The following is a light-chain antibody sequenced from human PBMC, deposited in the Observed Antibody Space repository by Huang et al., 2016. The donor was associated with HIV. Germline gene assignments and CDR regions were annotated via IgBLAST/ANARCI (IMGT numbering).Light chain of an antibody. V-gene: IGKV4-1*01. CDR1: HSLVHTVNNKSA. CDR3: QQYSTTPLT. J-gene: IGKJ1*01. Sequence: DIVMTQSPDSLAVSLGERATINCKSSHSLVHTVNNKSALAWYQQKPGQPPTLRIHWASSRAFGVTDRFSGSGSGPDFTLTISSLQAEDVAIYYCQQYSTTPLTFGQGTKVEIK. CDR2: WAS.